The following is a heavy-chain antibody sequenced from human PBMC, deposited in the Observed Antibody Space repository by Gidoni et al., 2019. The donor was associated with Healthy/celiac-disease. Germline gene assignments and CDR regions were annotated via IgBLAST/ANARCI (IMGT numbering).Heavy chain of an antibody. D-gene: IGHD6-25*01. CDR2: TNDGNGKT. J-gene: IGHJ4*02. V-gene: IGHV1-3*01. CDR1: GYTFTSYA. Sequence: QVPLVQSGAEVTQPGASVKVYCKASGYTFTSYAMPWVLQARGQRLEWMGWTNDGNGKTKYSQKYQGRVTSTRDTSASKAYMELSSLRSEDTAVYYCASPAAEDPYYFDYWGQGTLVTVSA. CDR3: ASPAAEDPYYFDY.